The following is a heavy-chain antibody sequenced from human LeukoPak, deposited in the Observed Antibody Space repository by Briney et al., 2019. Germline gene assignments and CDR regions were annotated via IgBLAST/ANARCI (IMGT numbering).Heavy chain of an antibody. Sequence: PGGSLTLSCAASGYTFSDFSVNWVRQAPGKGLEWVSFVSIRSNYRYYADSVRGRFTISRGDPRDSLFLQMNSLRAEDTAVYFCVRLWRNNDSSGCYYYYDYWGQGTLVTVSS. J-gene: IGHJ4*02. CDR2: VSIRSNYR. CDR3: VRLWRNNDSSGCYYYYDY. V-gene: IGHV3-21*01. D-gene: IGHD3-22*01. CDR1: GYTFSDFS.